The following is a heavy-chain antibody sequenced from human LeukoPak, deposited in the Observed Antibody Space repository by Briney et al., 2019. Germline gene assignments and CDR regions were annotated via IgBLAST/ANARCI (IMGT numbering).Heavy chain of an antibody. CDR1: GFTFSSYS. CDR3: ARDSLLLWFGTNYYGMDV. Sequence: GGSLRLSCAASGFTFSSYSMNWVRQAPGKGLEWVSSISSSSSYIYYADSVKGRFTISRDNAKNSLYLQMNSLRAEDTAVYYCARDSLLLWFGTNYYGMDVWGKGTTATVSS. D-gene: IGHD3-10*01. V-gene: IGHV3-21*01. J-gene: IGHJ6*04. CDR2: ISSSSSYI.